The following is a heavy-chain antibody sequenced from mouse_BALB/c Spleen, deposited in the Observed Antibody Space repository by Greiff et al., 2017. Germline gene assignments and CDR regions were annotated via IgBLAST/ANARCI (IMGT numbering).Heavy chain of an antibody. Sequence: EVQGVESGGGLVQPGGSRKLSCAASGFTFSSFGMHWVRQAPEKGLEWVAYISSGSSTIYYADTVKGRFTISRDNPKNTLFLQMTSLRSEDTAMYYCARSDYWYFDVWGAGTTVTVSS. J-gene: IGHJ1*01. CDR2: ISSGSSTI. CDR1: GFTFSSFG. CDR3: ARSDYWYFDV. V-gene: IGHV5-17*02.